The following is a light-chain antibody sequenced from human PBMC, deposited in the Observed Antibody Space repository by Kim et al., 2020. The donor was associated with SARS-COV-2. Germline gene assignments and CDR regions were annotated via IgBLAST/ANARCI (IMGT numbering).Light chain of an antibody. CDR1: ESLVHSNGNTY. CDR2: EVS. J-gene: IGKJ2*01. V-gene: IGKV2-30*02. CDR3: MHGLRWPYT. Sequence: DIVMTQSPLSLPVTLGQPASISCRSSESLVHSNGNTYLTWFQQRPGQSPRRLIYEVSKRDSGVPDRFSGSGSGTDFTLKISKVEAEDVVIYYYMHGLRWPYTFGQGTKLEI.